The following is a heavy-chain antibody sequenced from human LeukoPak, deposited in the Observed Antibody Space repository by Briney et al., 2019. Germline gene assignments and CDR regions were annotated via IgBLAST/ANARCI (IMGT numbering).Heavy chain of an antibody. Sequence: QPGGSLRLSCAASGFTFSSYAMSWVRQAPGRRLEWVSSISGNGAGTYYADSVKGRFTISRDNSKNTLYLQMNSLRAEDTALYYCAKSGARNDFDYWGQGTLVTVSS. V-gene: IGHV3-23*01. D-gene: IGHD1-26*01. CDR1: GFTFSSYA. J-gene: IGHJ4*02. CDR3: AKSGARNDFDY. CDR2: ISGNGAGT.